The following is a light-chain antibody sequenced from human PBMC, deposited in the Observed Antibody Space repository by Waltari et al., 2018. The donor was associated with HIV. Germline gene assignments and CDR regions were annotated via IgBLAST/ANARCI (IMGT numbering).Light chain of an antibody. CDR1: QSLLQSNGH. CDR3: MEALQAT. J-gene: IGKJ5*01. CDR2: MGS. V-gene: IGKV2-28*01. Sequence: IVMTQSPLSLPVTPGEPASISCTTSQSLLQSNGHLLIYMGSTRASGVPDRFSGSGSGTDFTLKISRVEAEDVGFYYCMEALQATFGQGTRLEIK.